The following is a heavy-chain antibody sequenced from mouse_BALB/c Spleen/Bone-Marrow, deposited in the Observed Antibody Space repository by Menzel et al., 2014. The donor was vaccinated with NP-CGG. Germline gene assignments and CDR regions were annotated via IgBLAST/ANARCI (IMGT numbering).Heavy chain of an antibody. D-gene: IGHD1-1*01. V-gene: IGHV1-34*01. Sequence: VQLQQSGPELVKPGASVKISCKASGYSFTDYYMHWVKQSHVKSLEWIGRINPNNGATGYNQKFKGKATLTLDKSFSTAYLELRGLTSDDSAVYYCARRDYGPAWFTYWGQGTLVTVSA. CDR1: GYSFTDYY. CDR2: INPNNGAT. J-gene: IGHJ3*01. CDR3: ARRDYGPAWFTY.